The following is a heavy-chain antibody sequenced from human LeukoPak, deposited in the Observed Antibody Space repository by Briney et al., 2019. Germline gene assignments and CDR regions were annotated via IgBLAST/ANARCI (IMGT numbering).Heavy chain of an antibody. Sequence: PSETLSLTCAVYGGSFSSYSLSWIRQPPGKGLEWIGEINHSGSTYYNPSLKSRVTISVDSSTNQFSLKLSSVTAADTAVYYCARAWLYWGQGTLSPSPQ. CDR1: GGSFSSYS. J-gene: IGHJ4*02. D-gene: IGHD5-24*01. CDR3: ARAWLY. V-gene: IGHV4-34*01. CDR2: INHSGST.